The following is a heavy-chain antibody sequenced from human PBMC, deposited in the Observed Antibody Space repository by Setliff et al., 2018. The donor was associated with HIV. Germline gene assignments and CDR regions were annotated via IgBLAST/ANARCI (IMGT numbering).Heavy chain of an antibody. D-gene: IGHD3-22*01. CDR1: GYSFINYG. V-gene: IGHV1-18*01. CDR2: ISTFNGDT. J-gene: IGHJ4*02. Sequence: ASVKVSCKASGYSFINYGINWVRQAPGQGLEWMGWISTFNGDTNFAQKFQGRVSMTTETSTTTAYLELSSLRSGDTAVYYCARSYDSSGYLRELNYWGQGTLVTVSS. CDR3: ARSYDSSGYLRELNY.